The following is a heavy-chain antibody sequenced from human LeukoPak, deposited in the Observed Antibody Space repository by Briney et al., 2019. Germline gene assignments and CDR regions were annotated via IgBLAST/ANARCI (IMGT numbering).Heavy chain of an antibody. CDR2: IYTSGST. J-gene: IGHJ4*02. CDR1: GVSISSSNSY. Sequence: SETLSLTCTVSGVSISSSNSYWGWIRQPPGKGLEWIGRIYTSGSTNYNPSLKSRVTISVDTSKNQFSLKLSSVTAADTAVYYCAREVDTAMVGLSYFDYWGQGTLVTVSS. D-gene: IGHD5-18*01. V-gene: IGHV4-61*02. CDR3: AREVDTAMVGLSYFDY.